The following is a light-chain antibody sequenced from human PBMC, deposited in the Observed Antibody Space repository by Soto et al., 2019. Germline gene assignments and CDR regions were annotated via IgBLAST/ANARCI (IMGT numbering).Light chain of an antibody. V-gene: IGKV3-11*01. CDR2: DAS. Sequence: EIVLTQSPAILSMSPGERATLSCRASQSVSSYFACYQQKPGQAPRLLIYDASNRATGVPARFSGSGSGTYFTLTISSLEPEDLAVYYCQQRRYWPVTFGHGTKVEIK. CDR3: QQRRYWPVT. J-gene: IGKJ1*01. CDR1: QSVSSY.